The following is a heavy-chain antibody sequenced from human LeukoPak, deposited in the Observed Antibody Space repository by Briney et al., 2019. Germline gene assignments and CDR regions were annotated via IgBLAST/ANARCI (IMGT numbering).Heavy chain of an antibody. Sequence: GRSLRLSCAASGFTLRNYGMHWVRQAPGKGLEWVAVISYEGSNQHYADSVKGRFTVSRDNSKNTLFLQMDNLRGDDTAVYYCAKGLFSSTLDAFDIWGQGTVVTVSS. J-gene: IGHJ3*02. CDR3: AKGLFSSTLDAFDI. D-gene: IGHD2-2*01. CDR1: GFTLRNYG. V-gene: IGHV3-30*18. CDR2: ISYEGSNQ.